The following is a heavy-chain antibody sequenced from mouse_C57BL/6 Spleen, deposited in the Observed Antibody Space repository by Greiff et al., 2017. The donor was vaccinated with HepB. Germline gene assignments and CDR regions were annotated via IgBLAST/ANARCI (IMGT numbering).Heavy chain of an antibody. J-gene: IGHJ2*01. V-gene: IGHV14-1*01. Sequence: EVQLQQSGAELVRPGASVKLSCTASGFNIKDYYMHWVKQRPEQGLEWIGRIDPEDGDTEYAPKFQGKATMTADTSSNTAYLQLSSLTSEDTAVYYCTKGGAYYSNYGAYYFDYWGQGTTLTVSS. CDR3: TKGGAYYSNYGAYYFDY. CDR2: IDPEDGDT. D-gene: IGHD2-5*01. CDR1: GFNIKDYY.